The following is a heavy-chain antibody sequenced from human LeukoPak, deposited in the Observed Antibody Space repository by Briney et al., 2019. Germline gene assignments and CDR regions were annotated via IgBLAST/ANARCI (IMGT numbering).Heavy chain of an antibody. J-gene: IGHJ6*04. V-gene: IGHV3-13*05. CDR3: ARERMVRGVIGYYYGMDV. CDR2: IGTAGDP. D-gene: IGHD3-10*01. CDR1: GFTFSSYD. Sequence: PGGSLRFSCAASGFTFSSYDMHWVRQATGKGLEWVSAIGTAGDPYYPGSVKGRFTISRENAKNSLYLQMNSLRAGDTAVYYCARERMVRGVIGYYYGMDVWGKGTTVTVSS.